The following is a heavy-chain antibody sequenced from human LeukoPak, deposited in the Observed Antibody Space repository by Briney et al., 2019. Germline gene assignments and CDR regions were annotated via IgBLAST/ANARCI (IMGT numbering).Heavy chain of an antibody. D-gene: IGHD3-22*01. CDR2: MNPSGSN. CDR1: GGSFSGYY. CDR3: ARGRQDVTMIVVVMTAVSYYLDV. J-gene: IGHJ6*03. Sequence: SETLSLTCAVYGGSFSGYYWTWIRQTPEKGLEWIGEMNPSGSNSYNPSLKSRVTISVDTSKNQFSLKLRSVTAADTAVYYCARGRQDVTMIVVVMTAVSYYLDVWGKGTTVTVS. V-gene: IGHV4-34*01.